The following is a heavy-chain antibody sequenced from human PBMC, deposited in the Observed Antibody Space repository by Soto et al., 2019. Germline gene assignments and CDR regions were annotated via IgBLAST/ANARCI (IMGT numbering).Heavy chain of an antibody. CDR2: ITDGGGST. CDR1: GFTFSYYV. D-gene: IGHD2-15*01. J-gene: IGHJ4*02. CDR3: AKGLPCSGGSCYSFDY. V-gene: IGHV3-23*01. Sequence: EVQLLESGGSLVQPEGSLRLSCAASGFTFSYYVMTWVRQAPGMGLEWVSAITDGGGSTYYADSVKGRFTISRDNSKNTLYLQMNSLRAEDTDVYYCAKGLPCSGGSCYSFDYWGQGTLVTVSS.